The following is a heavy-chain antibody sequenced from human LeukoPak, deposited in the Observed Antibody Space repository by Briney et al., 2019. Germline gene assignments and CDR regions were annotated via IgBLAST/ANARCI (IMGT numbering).Heavy chain of an antibody. Sequence: SETLSLTCTVSGGSISSSSYYWGWIRQPPGKGLEWIGSIYYSGSTYYNPSLKSRVTISVDTSKNQFSLKLSSVTAADTAVYYCARDSSGVLMVYARGRFDPWGQGTLVTVSS. D-gene: IGHD2-8*01. CDR1: GGSISSSSYY. CDR2: IYYSGST. J-gene: IGHJ5*02. CDR3: ARDSSGVLMVYARGRFDP. V-gene: IGHV4-39*07.